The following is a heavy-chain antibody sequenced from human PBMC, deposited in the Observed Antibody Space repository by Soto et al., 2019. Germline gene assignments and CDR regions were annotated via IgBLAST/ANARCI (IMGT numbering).Heavy chain of an antibody. D-gene: IGHD2-2*01. CDR3: ARLHGYCISSSCHGHYAMDV. CDR2: IYYSGST. CDR1: GGSISGSSYY. J-gene: IGHJ6*02. V-gene: IGHV4-39*01. Sequence: SETLPLTCTVSGGSISGSSYYWGWIRQPPGKGLEWIGNIYYSGSTYYNPSLKSRVTISVDTSKNQFSLKLSSVTAADTAVYYCARLHGYCISSSCHGHYAMDVWGQGTTVT.